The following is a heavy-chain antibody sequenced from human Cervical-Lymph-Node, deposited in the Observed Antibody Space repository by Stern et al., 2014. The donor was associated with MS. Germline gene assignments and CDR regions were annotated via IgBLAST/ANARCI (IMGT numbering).Heavy chain of an antibody. J-gene: IGHJ4*02. D-gene: IGHD3-10*01. CDR2: IKSKTDGGTT. CDR3: TTDPWGITMVRGVITVEPDFDY. Sequence: VQLVESGGGLVKPGGSLRLSCAASGFTFSNAWMSWVRQAPGKGLEWVGRIKSKTDGGTTDYAAPVKGRFTISRDDSKNTLYLQMNSLKTEDTAVYYCTTDPWGITMVRGVITVEPDFDYWGQGTLVTVSS. CDR1: GFTFSNAW. V-gene: IGHV3-15*01.